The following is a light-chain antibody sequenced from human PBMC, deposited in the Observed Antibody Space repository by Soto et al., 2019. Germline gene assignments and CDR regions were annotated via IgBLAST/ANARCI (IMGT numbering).Light chain of an antibody. Sequence: DIQMTQSPSTLSASIGDRVTITCRASETVNSWLAWYQQKPGKAPELLIYEASNLQSGVPSRFSGSRSGTEFTLSLSDLQPEDFATYYCQQYNRYPWTLGQGTKV. CDR2: EAS. CDR1: ETVNSW. J-gene: IGKJ1*01. CDR3: QQYNRYPWT. V-gene: IGKV1-5*03.